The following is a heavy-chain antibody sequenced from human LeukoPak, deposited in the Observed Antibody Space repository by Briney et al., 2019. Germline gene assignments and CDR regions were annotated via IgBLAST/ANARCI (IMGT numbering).Heavy chain of an antibody. V-gene: IGHV1-69*13. Sequence: SVKVSCKASGGTFDNYAINWVRQAPGQGLEWMGGIFPLFETTNYAQRFRGRVTITADESTSTAYMELNSLRTEDTAVYYCARGKESHGHYFHYWGQGTLVTVSS. J-gene: IGHJ4*02. CDR1: GGTFDNYA. CDR3: ARGKESHGHYFHY. CDR2: IFPLFETT.